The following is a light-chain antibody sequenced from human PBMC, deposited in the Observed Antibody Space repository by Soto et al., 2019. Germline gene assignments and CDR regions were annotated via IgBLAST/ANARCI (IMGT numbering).Light chain of an antibody. Sequence: DIQMTQSPSSLSAVVGERVTITCRTSQSIRSYLNWYQQKSGKAPKLLISAASNLQSGVPYRFSGSGSGTDFTLTISSLQPEDVATYYCQHSHSTPRITFGQGTRLEIK. CDR2: AAS. CDR1: QSIRSY. J-gene: IGKJ5*01. CDR3: QHSHSTPRIT. V-gene: IGKV1-39*01.